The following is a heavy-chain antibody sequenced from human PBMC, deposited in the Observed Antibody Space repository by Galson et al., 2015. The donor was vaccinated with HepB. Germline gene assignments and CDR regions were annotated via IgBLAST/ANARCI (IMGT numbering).Heavy chain of an antibody. Sequence: SLRLSCATSGFDFSAYAMHWVRQTPGKGLEFVAKISKDGVQTFYGEFVKGRFSISRDNSKDTMYPQMNSLKSEDTAIYYCATVGWVLNPGFDVWGRGTLVTVSS. CDR1: GFDFSAYA. V-gene: IGHV3-30-3*02. J-gene: IGHJ3*01. D-gene: IGHD1-26*01. CDR2: ISKDGVQT. CDR3: ATVGWVLNPGFDV.